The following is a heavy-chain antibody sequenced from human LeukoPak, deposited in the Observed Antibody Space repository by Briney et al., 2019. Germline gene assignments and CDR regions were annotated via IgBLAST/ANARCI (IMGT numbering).Heavy chain of an antibody. CDR3: ARVLAASNWEYMDV. CDR2: IYTSGST. D-gene: IGHD7-27*01. J-gene: IGHJ6*03. Sequence: SETLSLTCTVSGGSISSYYWSWIRQPAGKGLEWIGRIYTSGSTNYNPSLKSRVTMSVDTSKNQFSLKLSSVTPADTAVYYCARVLAASNWEYMDVWGKGTTVTISS. V-gene: IGHV4-4*07. CDR1: GGSISSYY.